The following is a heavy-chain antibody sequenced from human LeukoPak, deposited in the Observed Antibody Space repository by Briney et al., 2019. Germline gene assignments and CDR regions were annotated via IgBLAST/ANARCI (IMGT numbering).Heavy chain of an antibody. J-gene: IGHJ4*02. CDR3: ARGDIFLSGFDN. CDR1: GGSISSGDYY. D-gene: IGHD3-9*01. V-gene: IGHV4-30-4*01. Sequence: PSETLSLTRTVSGGSISSGDYYWSWIRQPPGKGLERIGYIYYSGSTYYNPSLKSRVTISVDTSKNQFSLKLSSVTAADTAVYYCARGDIFLSGFDNWGQGTLVTVSS. CDR2: IYYSGST.